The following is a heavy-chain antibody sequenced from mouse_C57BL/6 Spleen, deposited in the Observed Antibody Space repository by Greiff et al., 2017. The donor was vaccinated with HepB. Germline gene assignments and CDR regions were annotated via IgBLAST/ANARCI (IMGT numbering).Heavy chain of an antibody. V-gene: IGHV1-15*01. CDR3: TRDARLLRGFAY. Sequence: QVHVKQSGAELVRPGASVTLSCKASGYTFTDYEMHWVKQTPVHGLEWIGAIDPETGGTAYNQKFKGKAILTADKSSSTAYMELRSLTSEDSAVYYCTRDARLLRGFAYWGQGTLVTVSA. D-gene: IGHD1-1*01. J-gene: IGHJ3*01. CDR2: IDPETGGT. CDR1: GYTFTDYE.